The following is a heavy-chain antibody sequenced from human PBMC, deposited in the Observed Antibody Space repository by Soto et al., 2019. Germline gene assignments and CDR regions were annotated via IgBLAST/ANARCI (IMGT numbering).Heavy chain of an antibody. CDR3: ASAEYDYVWGSPETLDY. D-gene: IGHD3-16*01. CDR2: INAGNGNT. J-gene: IGHJ4*02. CDR1: GYTFTSYA. V-gene: IGHV1-3*01. Sequence: ASVKVSCKASGYTFTSYAMHWVRQAPGQRLEWMGWINAGNGNTKYSQKFQGRVTITRDTSASTAYMELSSLRSEDTAVYYCASAEYDYVWGSPETLDYWGQGTLVTVSS.